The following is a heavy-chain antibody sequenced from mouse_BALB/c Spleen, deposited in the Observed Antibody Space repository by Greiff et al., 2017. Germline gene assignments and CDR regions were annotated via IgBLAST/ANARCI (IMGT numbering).Heavy chain of an antibody. CDR3: ARGETTVVAHWYFDV. CDR2: ISTYYGNT. D-gene: IGHD1-1*01. Sequence: VQLQQSGPELVRPGVSVKISCKGSGYTFTDYAMHWVKQSHAKSLEWIGVISTYYGNTNYNQKFKGKATMTVDKSSSTAYMELARLTSEDSAIYYCARGETTVVAHWYFDVWGAGTTVTVSS. V-gene: IGHV1-67*01. J-gene: IGHJ1*01. CDR1: GYTFTDYA.